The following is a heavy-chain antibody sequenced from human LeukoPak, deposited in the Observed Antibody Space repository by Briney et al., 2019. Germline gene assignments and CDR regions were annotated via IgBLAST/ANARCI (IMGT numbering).Heavy chain of an antibody. CDR1: GISFSGSA. D-gene: IGHD5-18*01. CDR2: IRSKANSYAT. CDR3: SRHSSYVDTAMVTEGYGMDV. J-gene: IGHJ6*02. V-gene: IGHV3-73*01. Sequence: GGSLRLSCAASGISFSGSALHWVRQASGKGLERVGRIRSKANSYATAYAASVEGRFTISRDGSKNTAYLQMNSLKTEDTAVYYCSRHSSYVDTAMVTEGYGMDVWGQGTTVTVSS.